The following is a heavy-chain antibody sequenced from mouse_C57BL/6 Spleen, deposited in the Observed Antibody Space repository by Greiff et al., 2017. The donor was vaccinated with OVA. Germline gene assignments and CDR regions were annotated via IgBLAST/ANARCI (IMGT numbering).Heavy chain of an antibody. D-gene: IGHD1-1*01. V-gene: IGHV1-9*01. CDR3: ARGGIYYYGSSYSWFAY. CDR2: ILPGSGST. CDR1: GYTFTGYW. J-gene: IGHJ3*01. Sequence: VQLQQSGAELMKPGASVKLSCKATGYTFTGYWIEWVKQRPGHGLEWIGEILPGSGSTNYNEKFKGKATFTADTSSNTAYMQLSSLTTEDSAIYYCARGGIYYYGSSYSWFAYWGQGTLVTVSA.